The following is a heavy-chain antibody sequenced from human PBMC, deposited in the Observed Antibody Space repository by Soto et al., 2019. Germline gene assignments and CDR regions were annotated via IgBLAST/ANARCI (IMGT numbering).Heavy chain of an antibody. CDR1: GYTFTSYY. D-gene: IGHD5-18*01. J-gene: IGHJ4*02. V-gene: IGHV1-46*03. Sequence: QVQLVQSGAEVKKPGASIKVSCKASGYTFTSYYLHWVRQAPGQGLEWMGIINPSGGGTSYGQKFQSRDTMTIDSYTSRVYMELSSLISDDTAGYYCTRDWETAMITNLFDYWGQGTQVSASP. CDR2: INPSGGGT. CDR3: TRDWETAMITNLFDY.